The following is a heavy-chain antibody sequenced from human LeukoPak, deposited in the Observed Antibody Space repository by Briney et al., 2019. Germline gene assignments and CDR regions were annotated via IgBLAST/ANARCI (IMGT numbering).Heavy chain of an antibody. CDR2: IYHSGSA. J-gene: IGHJ3*02. V-gene: IGHV4-30-2*01. CDR3: ARDGAVAATTLGAFDI. CDR1: GGSISSGGYS. Sequence: SETLSLTCAASGGSISSGGYSWSWIRQPPGKGLEWIGYIYHSGSAYHNPSLKSRVTISVDRSKNQFSLKLSTVTAADTAVYYCARDGAVAATTLGAFDIWGQGTMVTVSS. D-gene: IGHD2-15*01.